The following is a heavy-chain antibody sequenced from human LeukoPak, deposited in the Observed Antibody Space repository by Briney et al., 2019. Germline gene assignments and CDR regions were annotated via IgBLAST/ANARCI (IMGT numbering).Heavy chain of an antibody. CDR2: INPNSGGT. V-gene: IGHV1-2*02. J-gene: IGHJ6*02. CDR1: GYTFTGYY. CDR3: ARVRGTDYYYGMDV. Sequence: GASVKVSCKASGYTFTGYYMHWVRQAPEQGLEWMGWINPNSGGTNYAQKFQGRVTMTRDTSISTAYMELSRLRSDDTAVYYCARVRGTDYYYGMDVWGQGTTVTVSS.